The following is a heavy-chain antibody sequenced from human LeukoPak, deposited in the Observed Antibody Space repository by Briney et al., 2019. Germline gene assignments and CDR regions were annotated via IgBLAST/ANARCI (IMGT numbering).Heavy chain of an antibody. CDR3: ARDRGYYYYYMDV. CDR2: IIPIFGTA. J-gene: IGHJ6*03. CDR1: GGTFSSYA. Sequence: SVKVSRKASGGTFSSYAISWVRQAPGQGLEWMGRIIPIFGTANYAQKFQGRVTITTDESTSTAYMELSSLRSEDTAVYYCARDRGYYYYYMDVWGKGTTVTVS. D-gene: IGHD3-10*01. V-gene: IGHV1-69*05.